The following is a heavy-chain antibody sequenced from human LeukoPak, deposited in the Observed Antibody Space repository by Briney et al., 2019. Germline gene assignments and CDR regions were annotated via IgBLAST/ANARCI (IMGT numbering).Heavy chain of an antibody. CDR1: GYSFTDYA. CDR2: IDAGNGDT. J-gene: IGHJ4*02. Sequence: ASVTVSFTASGYSFTDYAMHWVRQAPGQRLEWMGWIDAGNGDTRYSQKFQGRVTITRDTSASTAYIELRSLRSEDTAMYYCARGSTSDWPLDHWGQETLVTISS. V-gene: IGHV1-3*01. CDR3: ARGSTSDWPLDH. D-gene: IGHD2-2*01.